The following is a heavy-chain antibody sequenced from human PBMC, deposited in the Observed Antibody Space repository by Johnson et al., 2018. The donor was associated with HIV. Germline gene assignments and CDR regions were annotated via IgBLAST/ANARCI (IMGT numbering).Heavy chain of an antibody. D-gene: IGHD6-19*01. J-gene: IGHJ3*02. V-gene: IGHV3-30*14. CDR2: IYDGDTT. CDR1: GFTFSSYA. CDR3: ARDRWLGDAFDI. Sequence: QVQLVESGGGLVQPGGSLRLSCAASGFTFSSYAMHWVRQAPDKGLEWVSVIYDGDTTYYTDSVKGRFTISRDDSKNTLYLQMNSLRPDDSAVYYCARDRWLGDAFDIWGQGTMVTVSS.